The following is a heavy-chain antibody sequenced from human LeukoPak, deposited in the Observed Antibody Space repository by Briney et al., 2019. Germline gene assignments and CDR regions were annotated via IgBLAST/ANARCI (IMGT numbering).Heavy chain of an antibody. V-gene: IGHV4-59*08. CDR2: IYYSGST. D-gene: IGHD1-26*01. CDR3: ARRAPRGISSVGHYYYYMDV. Sequence: SETLSLTCTVSGGSISSYYWSWIRQPPGKGLEWIGYIYYSGSTNYNPSLKSRVTISVDTSKNQFSLKLSSVTAADTAVYYCARRAPRGISSVGHYYYYMDVWGKGTTVTVSS. J-gene: IGHJ6*03. CDR1: GGSISSYY.